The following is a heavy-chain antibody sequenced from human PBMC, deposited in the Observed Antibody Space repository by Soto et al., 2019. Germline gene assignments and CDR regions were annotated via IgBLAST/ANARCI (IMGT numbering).Heavy chain of an antibody. V-gene: IGHV3-23*01. Sequence: GGSLRLSCAASGFTFSCYGMSWVRQAPGKGLEWVSVISGSGGTTYYADSVKGRFTISRDNSKNTLYLQMNSLRAEDTAVYYCAKHIGILTGTSDYWGQGTLVTVSS. D-gene: IGHD4-17*01. J-gene: IGHJ4*02. CDR2: ISGSGGTT. CDR3: AKHIGILTGTSDY. CDR1: GFTFSCYG.